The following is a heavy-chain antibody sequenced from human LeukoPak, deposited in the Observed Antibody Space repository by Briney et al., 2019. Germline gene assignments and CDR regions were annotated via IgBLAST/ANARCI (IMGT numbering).Heavy chain of an antibody. Sequence: PGRSLRLSCAASGFTFSDYYMSWIRQAPGKGLEWVSYISSSGSTIYYADSVKGRFTISRDNAKNSLYLQMNSLRAEDTAVYYCARDGVQLSPYYYYGMDVWGQGTTVTVSS. CDR2: ISSSGSTI. CDR1: GFTFSDYY. V-gene: IGHV3-11*01. CDR3: ARDGVQLSPYYYYGMDV. D-gene: IGHD5-18*01. J-gene: IGHJ6*02.